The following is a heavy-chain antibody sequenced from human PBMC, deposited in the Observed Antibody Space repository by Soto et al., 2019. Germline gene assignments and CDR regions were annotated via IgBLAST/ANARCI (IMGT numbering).Heavy chain of an antibody. CDR1: GFTCSDAC. D-gene: IGHD3-22*01. CDR2: IKSKVNGGTT. J-gene: IGHJ4*01. V-gene: IGHV3-15*07. CDR3: TTDSFFTMNLVRFDF. Sequence: PGGSLRLSCAASGFTCSDACINWVRQAPGKGLEWVGRIKSKVNGGTTDFAALVKGRFAISRDDSKEMVYLQMNSLKVEDTAMYYCTTDSFFTMNLVRFDFWGNGTLVTVSS.